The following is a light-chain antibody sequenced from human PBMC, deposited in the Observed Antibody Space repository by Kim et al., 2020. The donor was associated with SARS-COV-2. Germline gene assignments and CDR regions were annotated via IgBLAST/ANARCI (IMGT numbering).Light chain of an antibody. CDR1: SGHRCCA. J-gene: IGLJ6*01. V-gene: IGLV4-69*01. CDR2: LNSDGSH. Sequence: QLVLTQSPSASASLGASVKLTCTLTSGHRCCAIAWHQQQPEKGPRYLMKLNSDGSHSKGDGIPDRFSGSSSGAEHYLTISSLQSEDEADYYCQTWGTGSWVFGGGTKVTVL. CDR3: QTWGTGSWV.